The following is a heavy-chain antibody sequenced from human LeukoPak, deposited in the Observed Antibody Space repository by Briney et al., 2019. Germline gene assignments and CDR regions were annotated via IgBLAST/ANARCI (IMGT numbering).Heavy chain of an antibody. CDR1: GFSLSIHW. CDR3: ARGHYGLDV. Sequence: GGSLRLSCAASGFSLSIHWLTWVRQAPGKRPQWVAHINPDGSETAFLDSVRGRFTISRDNSKNSLYLQMNTLRAEDTAVYHCARGHYGLDVWGQGTTVTVSS. CDR2: INPDGSET. V-gene: IGHV3-7*01. J-gene: IGHJ6*02.